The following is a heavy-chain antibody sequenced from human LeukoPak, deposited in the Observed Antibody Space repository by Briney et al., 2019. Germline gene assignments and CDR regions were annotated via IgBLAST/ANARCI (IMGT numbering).Heavy chain of an antibody. D-gene: IGHD1-1*01. CDR3: ARGGMGLFIGTPKNWFDP. J-gene: IGHJ5*02. Sequence: SVKVSCKASGGTFSSYAISWVRQAPGQGLEWMGGIIPIFGTANYAQKFQGRVTMTRDTSTSTVYMELSSLRSEDTAVYYCARGGMGLFIGTPKNWFDPWGQGTLVTVSS. V-gene: IGHV1-69*05. CDR1: GGTFSSYA. CDR2: IIPIFGTA.